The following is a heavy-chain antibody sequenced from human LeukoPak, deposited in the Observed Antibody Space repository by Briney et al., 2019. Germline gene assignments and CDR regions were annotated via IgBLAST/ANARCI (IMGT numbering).Heavy chain of an antibody. V-gene: IGHV1-69*13. J-gene: IGHJ6*02. CDR1: GGTFSSYA. D-gene: IGHD4-11*01. Sequence: SVKVSCKASGGTFSSYAISWVRQAPGQGLEWMGGIIPIFGTANYAQKFQGRVTITADESTSTAYMELSSLRSEDTAVYHCARKTHSRPEGNYYYYGMDVWGQGTTVTVSS. CDR2: IIPIFGTA. CDR3: ARKTHSRPEGNYYYYGMDV.